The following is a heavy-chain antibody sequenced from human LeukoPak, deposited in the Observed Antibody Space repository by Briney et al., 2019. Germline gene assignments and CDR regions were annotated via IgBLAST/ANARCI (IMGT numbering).Heavy chain of an antibody. J-gene: IGHJ3*02. V-gene: IGHV4-59*01. CDR3: ATAGIAVAGGGDAFDI. D-gene: IGHD6-19*01. CDR1: GGSISSYY. CDR2: IYYSGST. Sequence: SETLSLTCTVSGGSISSYYWSWIRQPPGKGLEWIGYIYYSGSTNYNPSLKSRVTISVDTSKNQFSLKLSSVTAADTAVYYCATAGIAVAGGGDAFDIWGQGTMVTVSS.